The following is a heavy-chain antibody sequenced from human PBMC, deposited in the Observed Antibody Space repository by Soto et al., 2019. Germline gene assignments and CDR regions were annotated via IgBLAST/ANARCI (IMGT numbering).Heavy chain of an antibody. D-gene: IGHD6-13*01. CDR3: ARAQEQLVPFDY. CDR1: GFTFSSYA. V-gene: IGHV3-30-3*01. CDR2: ISYDGSNK. J-gene: IGHJ4*02. Sequence: GGSLRLSCAASGFTFSSYAMHWVRQAPGKGLEWVAVISYDGSNKYYADSVKGRFTTSRDNSKNTLYLQMNSLRAEDTAVYYCARAQEQLVPFDYWGQGTLVTVS.